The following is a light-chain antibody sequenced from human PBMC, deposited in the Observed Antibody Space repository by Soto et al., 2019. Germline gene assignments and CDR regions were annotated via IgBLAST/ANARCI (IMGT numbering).Light chain of an antibody. J-gene: IGKJ3*01. CDR1: QDISNN. CDR2: ASS. Sequence: DIQMTQSPSSLSASAGDRVTITCRASQDISNNLAWYLQKPGKVPKLLIYASSTLQSGVPSRFSGSGSGTDVTLTIRSLQPEDVATCYCQKYNSAPPFGTGTKVD. CDR3: QKYNSAPP. V-gene: IGKV1-27*01.